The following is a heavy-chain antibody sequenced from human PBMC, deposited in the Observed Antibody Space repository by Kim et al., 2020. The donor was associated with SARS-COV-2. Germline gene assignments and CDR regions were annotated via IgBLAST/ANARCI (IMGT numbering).Heavy chain of an antibody. D-gene: IGHD2-2*01. Sequence: SVKGRFTNSRDNSKNTLYLQMNSLRAEDTAVYYCARDRPTLGKSMGLPALWGQGTLVTVSS. V-gene: IGHV3-30*01. J-gene: IGHJ4*02. CDR3: ARDRPTLGKSMGLPAL.